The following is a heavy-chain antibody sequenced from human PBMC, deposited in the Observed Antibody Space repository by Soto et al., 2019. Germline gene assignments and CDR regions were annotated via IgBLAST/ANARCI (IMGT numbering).Heavy chain of an antibody. CDR2: IYSGGRT. Sequence: GGSLRLSCAASGFTVSSNYMSWVRQAPGKGLEWVSVIYSGGRTHYADSVKGRFTISRDNSKNTAYLQMSSLRPEDTAVHYCAKGEYYYDGSAYYPFDYWGQGRMVTVSS. CDR3: AKGEYYYDGSAYYPFDY. CDR1: GFTVSSNY. D-gene: IGHD3-22*01. V-gene: IGHV3-53*05. J-gene: IGHJ4*02.